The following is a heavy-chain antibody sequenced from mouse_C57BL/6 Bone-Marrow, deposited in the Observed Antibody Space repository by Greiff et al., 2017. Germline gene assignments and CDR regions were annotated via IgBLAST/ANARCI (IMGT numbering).Heavy chain of an antibody. CDR1: GYTFTSYG. J-gene: IGHJ4*01. CDR2: IYPRSGNT. D-gene: IGHD2-4*01. V-gene: IGHV1-81*01. CDR3: ARAYYDSYYAMDY. Sequence: QVQLQQSGAELARPGASVKLSCKASGYTFTSYGISWVKQRTGQGLEWIGEIYPRSGNTYYNEKFKGKATLTADKSSSTANMELRSLTSEDSAVXFCARAYYDSYYAMDYWGQGTSVTVSS.